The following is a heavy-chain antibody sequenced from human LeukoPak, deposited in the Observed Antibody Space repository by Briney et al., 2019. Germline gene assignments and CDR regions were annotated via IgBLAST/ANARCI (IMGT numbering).Heavy chain of an antibody. CDR3: AREGSGSYYNWFDP. CDR1: GGSVSSSY. J-gene: IGHJ5*02. V-gene: IGHV4-59*02. CDR2: IYNSGST. D-gene: IGHD3-10*01. Sequence: PSETLSLTCTVSGGSVSSSYWSWIRQPPGKGLEWIGYIYNSGSTNYNPSLKSRVLISVDTSKYQFSLKLSSVTAADTAVYYCAREGSGSYYNWFDPWGQGTLVTVSS.